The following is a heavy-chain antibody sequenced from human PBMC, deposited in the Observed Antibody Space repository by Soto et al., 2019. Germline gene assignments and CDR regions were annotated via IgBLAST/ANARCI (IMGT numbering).Heavy chain of an antibody. V-gene: IGHV2-5*02. CDR3: AHKGDGSRGFKY. CDR1: GFSLSTSGVG. CDR2: IYWDDDK. D-gene: IGHD3-16*01. Sequence: QITLKESGPTLVKPTQTLTLTCTFSGFSLSTSGVGVGWIRQPPGKALEWLALIYWDDDKRYRPSLKSRLTITKDTSSNPVVLTMTNMDPVDTAAYYWAHKGDGSRGFKYWGQGTLVTVSS. J-gene: IGHJ4*02.